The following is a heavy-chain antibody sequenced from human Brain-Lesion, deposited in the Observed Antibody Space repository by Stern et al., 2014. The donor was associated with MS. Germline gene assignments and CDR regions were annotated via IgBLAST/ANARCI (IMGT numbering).Heavy chain of an antibody. D-gene: IGHD6-13*01. V-gene: IGHV4-4*02. Sequence: VQLVESGPGLVKPSGTLSLTCAVSGGSISSSNWWSWVRQSPGKGLEWIGESDHSGSTIYNPSLQSRVTVSVDKSKNRFSLNLRSVPAADTAVYFCARFPASRPHVFDSWGQGTLVTVSS. CDR1: GGSISSSNW. J-gene: IGHJ4*02. CDR2: SDHSGST. CDR3: ARFPASRPHVFDS.